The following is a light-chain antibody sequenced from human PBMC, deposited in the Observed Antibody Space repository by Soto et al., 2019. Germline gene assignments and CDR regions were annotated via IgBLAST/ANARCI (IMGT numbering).Light chain of an antibody. CDR3: QQYNTYLT. J-gene: IGKJ1*01. Sequence: DIQMTQAPSSLSASVGDRVTVTCRASQSITSWLAWYQQKPGRAPNLLIYDASSLESGVPSRLSGSGSGTEFTLTISSLQPDDFATYYCQQYNTYLTFGQGTKVDIK. V-gene: IGKV1-5*01. CDR2: DAS. CDR1: QSITSW.